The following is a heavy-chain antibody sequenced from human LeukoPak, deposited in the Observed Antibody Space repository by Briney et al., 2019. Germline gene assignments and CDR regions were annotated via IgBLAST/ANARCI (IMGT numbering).Heavy chain of an antibody. J-gene: IGHJ4*02. V-gene: IGHV1-8*01. Sequence: GASVKVSCKASGYTFRSYEINWVRQAPGQGLEWVGWIHSNSGKTGYAQKFQGRVTMTRGTSTETAFMELSSLKFDDTAIFYCARGHYGGNRYFDIWGQGTLVTVSS. CDR1: GYTFRSYE. D-gene: IGHD4-23*01. CDR2: IHSNSGKT. CDR3: ARGHYGGNRYFDI.